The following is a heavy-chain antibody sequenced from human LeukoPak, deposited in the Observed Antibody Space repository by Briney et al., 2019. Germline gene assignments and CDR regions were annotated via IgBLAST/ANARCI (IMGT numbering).Heavy chain of an antibody. CDR3: ARIVATMRDDY. D-gene: IGHD5-12*01. V-gene: IGHV4-59*01. J-gene: IGHJ4*02. CDR2: IYYSGST. Sequence: PSETLSLTCTVSGGSISSYYWSWIRQPPGKGLEWIGYIYYSGSTNYNPSLKSRVTISVDTSKNQFSLKLSSVTAADTAVYYCARIVATMRDDYWGQGTLVTVSS. CDR1: GGSISSYY.